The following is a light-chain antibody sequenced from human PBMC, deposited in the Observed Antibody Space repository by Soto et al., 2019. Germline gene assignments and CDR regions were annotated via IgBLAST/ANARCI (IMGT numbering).Light chain of an antibody. Sequence: EILLTQSPGTLSLSPGERATLSCRASERLSSVYLAWYQQRPGQPPSLLIYGASNRATGIPDRFSGSGSGTDFTLTISRLEPEDFAVYYCQQYGSSGTFGQGTKVDIK. V-gene: IGKV3-20*01. J-gene: IGKJ1*01. CDR3: QQYGSSGT. CDR1: ERLSSVY. CDR2: GAS.